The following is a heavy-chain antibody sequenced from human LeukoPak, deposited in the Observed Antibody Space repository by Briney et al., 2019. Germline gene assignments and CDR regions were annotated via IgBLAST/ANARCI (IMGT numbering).Heavy chain of an antibody. V-gene: IGHV3-30*02. Sequence: GGSLRLSCAASGFTFSSYGMHWVRQAPGKGLEWVAFIRYDGSNTYYADSVKGRFTISRDNSKNTLYLQMNSLRAEDTAVYYCARPTTVGSLFDYWGQGTLVTVSS. D-gene: IGHD4-17*01. J-gene: IGHJ4*02. CDR3: ARPTTVGSLFDY. CDR2: IRYDGSNT. CDR1: GFTFSSYG.